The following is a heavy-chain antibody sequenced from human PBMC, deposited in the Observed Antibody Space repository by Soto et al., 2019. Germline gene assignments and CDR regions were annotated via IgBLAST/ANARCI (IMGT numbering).Heavy chain of an antibody. J-gene: IGHJ4*02. V-gene: IGHV1-46*01. CDR2: INPSGGST. CDR1: GYTFTSYY. CDR3: ARNRDFYDFWSGYYQRSTFDY. D-gene: IGHD3-3*01. Sequence: ASVKVSCKASGYTFTSYYMHWVRQAPGQGLEWMGIINPSGGSTSYAQKFQGRVTMTRDTSTSTVYMELSSLRSEDTAVYYCARNRDFYDFWSGYYQRSTFDYWGQGTLVTVSS.